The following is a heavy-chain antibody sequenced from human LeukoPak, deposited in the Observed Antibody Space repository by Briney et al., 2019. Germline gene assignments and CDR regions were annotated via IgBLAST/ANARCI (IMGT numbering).Heavy chain of an antibody. D-gene: IGHD3-3*01. CDR2: ITGSGRTT. CDR1: GGSVTSSSYY. V-gene: IGHV3-23*01. J-gene: IGHJ4*02. CDR3: AKGLLITILGSLDY. Sequence: ETLSLTCTVSGGSVTSSSYYWSWVRQAPGKGLEWVSGITGSGRTTYYADSVKGRFTISRDNSKNSLCLQINSLRAEDTAVYYCAKGLLITILGSLDYWGQGTLVTVSS.